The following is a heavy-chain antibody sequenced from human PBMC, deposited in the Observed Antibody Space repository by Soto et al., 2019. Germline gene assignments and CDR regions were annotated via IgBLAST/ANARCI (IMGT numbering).Heavy chain of an antibody. CDR1: GFSLSTSGRC. V-gene: IGHV2-70*01. D-gene: IGHD5-12*01. CDR2: IDWDDDK. J-gene: IGHJ4*02. CDR3: ARTSMVATPYYFDY. Sequence: GPTLVNPTQTLPPTCTFSGFSLSTSGRCVSWIRQPPGKALEWLAPIDWDDDKYYGTSLKTRLTISKDTSKNQVVLTMTNMDPVDTATYYCARTSMVATPYYFDYWGQGTLVTVSS.